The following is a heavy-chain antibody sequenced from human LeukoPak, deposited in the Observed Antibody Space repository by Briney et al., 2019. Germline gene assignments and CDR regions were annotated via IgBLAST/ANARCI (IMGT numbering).Heavy chain of an antibody. D-gene: IGHD4-17*01. CDR1: GYTFTSYG. CDR3: ARDGGVYGEYPYFDY. V-gene: IGHV1-69*05. CDR2: IIPIFGTA. J-gene: IGHJ4*02. Sequence: SVKVSCKASGYTFTSYGISWVRQAPGQGLDWMGRIIPIFGTANYAQKFQGRVTITTDESTSTAYMELSSLRSEDTAVYYCARDGGVYGEYPYFDYWGQGTLVTVSS.